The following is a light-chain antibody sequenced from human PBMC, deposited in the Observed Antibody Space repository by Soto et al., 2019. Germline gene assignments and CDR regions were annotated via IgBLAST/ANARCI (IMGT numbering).Light chain of an antibody. J-gene: IGLJ2*01. CDR3: CSYTSSGTPV. V-gene: IGLV2-14*01. Sequence: QPVLTQPASVSGSPGQSITISCTGTSSDVGGYSYVSWYQQHTGKAPKLMIYEVSNRPSGVSNRFSGSKSDNTASLTISGLQAEDDADYYCCSYTSSGTPVFGGGTKVTVL. CDR2: EVS. CDR1: SSDVGGYSY.